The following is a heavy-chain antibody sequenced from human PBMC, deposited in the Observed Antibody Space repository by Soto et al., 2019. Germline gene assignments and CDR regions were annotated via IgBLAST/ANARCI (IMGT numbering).Heavy chain of an antibody. CDR2: ISVSGGST. CDR3: ASNTRYGPPGY. Sequence: EVQLLESGGGLVQPGGSLRLSCAASGFTFSSYAMSWVRQAPGKGLAWVSGISVSGGSTYYADSVKGRFTISRDNSKNTLYLQMNSLRAEDTAVYYCASNTRYGPPGYWGQGTLVTVSS. D-gene: IGHD3-10*01. J-gene: IGHJ4*02. CDR1: GFTFSSYA. V-gene: IGHV3-23*01.